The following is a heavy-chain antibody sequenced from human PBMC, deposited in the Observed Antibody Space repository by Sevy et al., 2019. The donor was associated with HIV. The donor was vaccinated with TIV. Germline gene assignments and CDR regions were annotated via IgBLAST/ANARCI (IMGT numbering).Heavy chain of an antibody. CDR3: ARMGDYYDSRGYYPLKF. CDR1: GYTFTAYY. J-gene: IGHJ4*02. Sequence: ASVKVSCKASGYTFTAYYIHWVRQAPGQGLEWMGWINPNSGGTYFAKKFQDSVTLTTDTSVNTAYIVLRSLRFDDTAVYYCARMGDYYDSRGYYPLKFWGQGTLVTVSS. D-gene: IGHD3-22*01. CDR2: INPNSGGT. V-gene: IGHV1-2*02.